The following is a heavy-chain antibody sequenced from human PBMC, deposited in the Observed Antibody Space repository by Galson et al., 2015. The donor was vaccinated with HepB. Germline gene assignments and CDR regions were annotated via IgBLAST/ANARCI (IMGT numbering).Heavy chain of an antibody. D-gene: IGHD5-24*01. CDR2: IYYSGST. Sequence: LSLTCTVSGGSISSYYWSWIRQPPGKGLEWIGYIYYSGSTNYNPSLKSRVTISVDTSKNQFTLKLSSVTAADTAVYYCARVWGDGYNLSPYYYYYGMDVWGQGTTVTVSS. J-gene: IGHJ6*02. CDR1: GGSISSYY. V-gene: IGHV4-59*01. CDR3: ARVWGDGYNLSPYYYYYGMDV.